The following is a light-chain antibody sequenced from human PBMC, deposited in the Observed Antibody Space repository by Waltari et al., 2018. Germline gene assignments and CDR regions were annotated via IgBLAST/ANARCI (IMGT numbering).Light chain of an antibody. Sequence: DIQMTQSPSSLSASVGDTVTITCRASQNINMYLLWYQQKPGKAPKPLIYAASSLQSGVPSRFSASGSGTDFTLTISSLQPEDFASYHCQQSYNTPLTFGGGTRVYIK. CDR2: AAS. J-gene: IGKJ4*01. V-gene: IGKV1-39*01. CDR3: QQSYNTPLT. CDR1: QNINMY.